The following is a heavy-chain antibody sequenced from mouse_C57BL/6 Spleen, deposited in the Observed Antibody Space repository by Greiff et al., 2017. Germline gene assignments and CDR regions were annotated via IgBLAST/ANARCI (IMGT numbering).Heavy chain of an antibody. CDR3: ARTEYYYGSSYDGAMDY. CDR1: GYTFTSYW. D-gene: IGHD1-1*01. V-gene: IGHV1-52*01. Sequence: QVQLQQPGAELVRPGSSVKLSCKASGYTFTSYWMHWVKQRPIQGLEWIGNIDPSDSETHYNQKFKDKATLTVDKSSRTAYMQLSSLTSEDSAVYYCARTEYYYGSSYDGAMDYWGQGTSVTVSS. J-gene: IGHJ4*01. CDR2: IDPSDSET.